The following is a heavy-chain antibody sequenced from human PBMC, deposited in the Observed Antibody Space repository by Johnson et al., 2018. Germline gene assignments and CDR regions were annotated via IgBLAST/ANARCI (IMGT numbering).Heavy chain of an antibody. CDR2: ISYDGSDK. J-gene: IGHJ6*03. CDR3: ARGAPYYYYFYMDV. Sequence: QVQLVESGGGVVQPGRSLRLSCAASGFPFRSSGMHWVRQAPGKGLEWVAVISYDGSDKFYADSVKGRFTISRDNSKNTLYLQMNSLRVDDTAVYYCARGAPYYYYFYMDVWGKGTTVTVSS. V-gene: IGHV3-30*03. CDR1: GFPFRSSG.